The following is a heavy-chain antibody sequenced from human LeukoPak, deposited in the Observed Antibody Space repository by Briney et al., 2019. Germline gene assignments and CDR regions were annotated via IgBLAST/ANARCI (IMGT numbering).Heavy chain of an antibody. D-gene: IGHD3-22*01. Sequence: ASVKVSCKASGYTFTSYYMHWVRQAPGQGLEWMGIINPSGGSTSYAQKFQGRVTMTRDTSTSTVYMELSSLRSEDTAVYYCAGAHPGTYYDSSGYYDYWGQGPLVTVSS. V-gene: IGHV1-46*01. CDR1: GYTFTSYY. CDR2: INPSGGST. J-gene: IGHJ4*02. CDR3: AGAHPGTYYDSSGYYDY.